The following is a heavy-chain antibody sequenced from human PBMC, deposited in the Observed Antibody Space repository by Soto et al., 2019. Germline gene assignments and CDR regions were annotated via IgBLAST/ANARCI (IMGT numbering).Heavy chain of an antibody. CDR3: ARVLTMVRGVIPGFDY. D-gene: IGHD3-10*01. CDR2: ISAYNGNT. V-gene: IGHV1-18*01. Sequence: QVQLVQSGAEVKKPGASVKVSCKASGYTFTSYGISWVRQAPGQGLEWMGGISAYNGNTNYAQKLQGRVTMTTDTTTSTAYMELRSLRSDDTAVYYCARVLTMVRGVIPGFDYWGQGTLVTVSS. CDR1: GYTFTSYG. J-gene: IGHJ4*02.